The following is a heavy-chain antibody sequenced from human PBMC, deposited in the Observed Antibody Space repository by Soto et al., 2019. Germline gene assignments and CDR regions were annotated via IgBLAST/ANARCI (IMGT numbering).Heavy chain of an antibody. V-gene: IGHV4-30-2*01. Sequence: PSETLSLTCAVSGGSISSGGYSWSWIRQPPGKGLEWIGYIYHSGSTYYNPSLKSRVTISVDRSKNQFSLKLSSVTAADTAVYYCARALYYDFWSGYQSEEENWFDPWGQGTLVTVSS. D-gene: IGHD3-3*01. CDR2: IYHSGST. J-gene: IGHJ5*02. CDR1: GGSISSGGYS. CDR3: ARALYYDFWSGYQSEEENWFDP.